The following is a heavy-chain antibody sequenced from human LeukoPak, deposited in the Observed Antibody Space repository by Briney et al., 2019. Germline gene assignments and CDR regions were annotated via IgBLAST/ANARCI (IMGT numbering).Heavy chain of an antibody. CDR1: GFTFSDYY. J-gene: IGHJ4*02. CDR2: ISSSGSTI. Sequence: GRSLRLSCAASGFTFSDYYMSWIRQAPGKGLEWVSYISSSGSTIYYADSVKGRFAISRDNAKNSLYLQMNSLRAEDTAVYYCAIGGLPYYFDYWGQGTLVTVSS. D-gene: IGHD1-26*01. CDR3: AIGGLPYYFDY. V-gene: IGHV3-11*04.